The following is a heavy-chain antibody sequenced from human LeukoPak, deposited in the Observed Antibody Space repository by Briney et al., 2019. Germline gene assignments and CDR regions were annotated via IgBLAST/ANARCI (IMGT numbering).Heavy chain of an antibody. CDR3: ARGQHGVAAAPFGY. Sequence: SETLSLTCTVSGGSIGSYYWSWIRQPPGKGLEWIGYIYYSGSTNYNPSLKSRVTISVDTSKNQFSLKLSSVTAADTAVYYCARGQHGVAAAPFGYWGQGTLVTVSS. CDR1: GGSIGSYY. J-gene: IGHJ4*02. CDR2: IYYSGST. V-gene: IGHV4-59*01. D-gene: IGHD6-13*01.